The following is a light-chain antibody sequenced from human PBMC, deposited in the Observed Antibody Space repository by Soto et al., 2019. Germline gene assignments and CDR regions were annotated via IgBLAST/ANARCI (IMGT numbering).Light chain of an antibody. CDR3: SSYTGTNTPYV. V-gene: IGLV2-14*01. CDR1: SSDIGDYNF. J-gene: IGLJ1*01. CDR2: EVS. Sequence: QSVLTQPASVSGSPGQSITISCTGTSSDIGDYNFVSWYQQYPGKAPKLMIYEVSNRPSGVSNRFSASKSGNTASLTISGLQAEDEAAYYCSSYTGTNTPYVFGTGTKVTVL.